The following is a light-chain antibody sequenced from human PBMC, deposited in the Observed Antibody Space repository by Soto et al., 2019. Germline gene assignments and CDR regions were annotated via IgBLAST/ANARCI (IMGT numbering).Light chain of an antibody. Sequence: EFVLTQSPATLSLSPGERATLSCTASQSVRSSLAWYQQKPGQAPRLLIYDASNRATGIPARFSGSGSGTHFTIIISRLEPEDFADYYCQQRSSSLLTFGGGTKVEIK. CDR1: QSVRSS. J-gene: IGKJ4*01. V-gene: IGKV3-11*01. CDR2: DAS. CDR3: QQRSSSLLT.